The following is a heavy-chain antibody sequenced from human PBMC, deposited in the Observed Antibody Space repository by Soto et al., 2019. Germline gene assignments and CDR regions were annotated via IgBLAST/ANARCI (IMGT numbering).Heavy chain of an antibody. CDR2: IYYSGST. D-gene: IGHD1-7*01. J-gene: IGHJ3*02. Sequence: SETLSLTCTVSGGSISSGGYYWSWIRQHPGKGLEWIGYIYYSGSTYYNPSLKSRVTISVDTSKNQFSLKLSSVTAADTAVYYCASSRQGRSITGTTLDAFDIWGQGTMVTVSS. CDR3: ASSRQGRSITGTTLDAFDI. V-gene: IGHV4-31*03. CDR1: GGSISSGGYY.